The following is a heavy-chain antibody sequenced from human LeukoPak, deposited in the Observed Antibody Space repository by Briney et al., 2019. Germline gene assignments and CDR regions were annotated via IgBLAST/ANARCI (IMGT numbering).Heavy chain of an antibody. D-gene: IGHD2-2*01. CDR1: GGSISSSSYY. Sequence: KASETLSLTCTVSGGSISSSSYYWGWIRQPPGKGLEWIGEINHSGSTNYNPSLKSRVTISVDTSKNQFSLKLSSVTAADTAVYYCARVRRLYCSSTSCYGYYYYYYMDVWGKGTTVTVSS. CDR2: INHSGST. CDR3: ARVRRLYCSSTSCYGYYYYYYMDV. V-gene: IGHV4-39*07. J-gene: IGHJ6*03.